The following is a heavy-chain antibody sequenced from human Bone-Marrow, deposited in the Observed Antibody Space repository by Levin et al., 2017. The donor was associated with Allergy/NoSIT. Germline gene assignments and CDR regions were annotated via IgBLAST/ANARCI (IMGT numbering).Heavy chain of an antibody. CDR1: GGSFSGYY. J-gene: IGHJ6*02. Sequence: KASETLSLTCAVYGGSFSGYYWSWIRQPPGKGLEWIGEINHSGSTNYNPSLKSRVTISVDTSKNQFSLKLSSVTAADTAVYYCARAGGWYDILTGGFHYYYGMDVWGQGTTVTVSS. V-gene: IGHV4-34*01. CDR2: INHSGST. D-gene: IGHD3-9*01. CDR3: ARAGGWYDILTGGFHYYYGMDV.